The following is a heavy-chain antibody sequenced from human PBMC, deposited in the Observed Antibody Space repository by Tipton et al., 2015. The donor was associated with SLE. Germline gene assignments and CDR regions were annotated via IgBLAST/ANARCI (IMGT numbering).Heavy chain of an antibody. V-gene: IGHV1-46*01. CDR2: INPSGGLT. CDR1: GYTFTSYY. Sequence: QLVQSGAEVKKPGASVKVSCKASGYTFTSYYIHWVRQAPGQGLEWMEIINPSGGLTTYAQKFQGRVTMTRDTSTNTVYIELSSLRSDDTAVYSCARDKDGYNHNFDSWGQGTLVTVSS. D-gene: IGHD5-24*01. CDR3: ARDKDGYNHNFDS. J-gene: IGHJ4*02.